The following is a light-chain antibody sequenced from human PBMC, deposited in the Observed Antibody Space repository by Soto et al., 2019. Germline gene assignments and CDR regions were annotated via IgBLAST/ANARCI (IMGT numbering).Light chain of an antibody. CDR1: SSDIGRHNL. CDR3: CSYAGGASVI. V-gene: IGLV2-23*01. Sequence: QSALTQPASVSGSPGQSITISCTGTSSDIGRHNLVSWYQQHPGKAPKLMVYEDIERPSGVSDRFSGSKSGNTASLTIPGLQTEDEANYYCCSYAGGASVIFGGGTKLTVL. J-gene: IGLJ2*01. CDR2: EDI.